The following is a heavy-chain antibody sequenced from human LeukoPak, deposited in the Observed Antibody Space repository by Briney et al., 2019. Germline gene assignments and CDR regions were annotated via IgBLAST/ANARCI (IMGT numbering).Heavy chain of an antibody. Sequence: PSQTLSLTCTVSGGSISSDGFYWIWLPQHPGKGLKWSGYIYYSGRTYYHPSLKSRVTISVDTSKNQFSLKLSSVTAADTAVYYRAGGRYSSAAYWGQGTLVTVSS. CDR1: GGSISSDGFY. D-gene: IGHD6-25*01. J-gene: IGHJ4*02. CDR3: AGGRYSSAAY. V-gene: IGHV4-31*03. CDR2: IYYSGRT.